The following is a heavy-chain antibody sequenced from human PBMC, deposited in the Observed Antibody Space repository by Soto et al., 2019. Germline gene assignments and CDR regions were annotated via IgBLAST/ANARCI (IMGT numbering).Heavy chain of an antibody. D-gene: IGHD2-15*01. CDR2: IYHSGST. J-gene: IGHJ5*02. CDR3: ARDRSRRYCSGGSCYPLWWFDP. Sequence: SETLSLTCAVSGGSISSGGYSWSWIRQPPGKGLEWIGYIYHSGSTYYNPSLKSRVTISVDRSKNQFSLKLSSVTAADTAVYYCARDRSRRYCSGGSCYPLWWFDPWGQGTLVTVSS. V-gene: IGHV4-30-2*01. CDR1: GGSISSGGYS.